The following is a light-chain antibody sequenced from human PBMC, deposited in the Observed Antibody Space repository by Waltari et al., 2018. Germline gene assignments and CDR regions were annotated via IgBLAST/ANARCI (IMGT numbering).Light chain of an antibody. V-gene: IGKV1-5*03. CDR2: KAS. CDR3: QHYSSYPPT. J-gene: IGKJ4*01. Sequence: DIQMTQSRSTLSASVGDRVTITCRTSQSISSWLAWYQQKPGKAPKLLIYKASSLERDVPSRFSGSGSGTEFTLTISSLQPDDFATFYCQHYSSYPPTFGGGTKVEIK. CDR1: QSISSW.